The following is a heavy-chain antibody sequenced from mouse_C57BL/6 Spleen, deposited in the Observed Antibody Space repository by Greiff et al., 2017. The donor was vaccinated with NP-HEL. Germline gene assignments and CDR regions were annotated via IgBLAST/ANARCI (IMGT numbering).Heavy chain of an antibody. CDR3: AGTITTVVDAMDY. D-gene: IGHD1-1*01. CDR1: GFTFSSYT. V-gene: IGHV5-9*01. CDR2: ISGGGGNT. Sequence: EVKLEESGGGLVKPGGSLKLSCAASGFTFSSYTMSWVRQTPEKRLEWVATISGGGGNTYYPDSVKGRFTISRDNAKNTLYLQMSSLRSEDTALYYCAGTITTVVDAMDYWGQGTSVTVSS. J-gene: IGHJ4*01.